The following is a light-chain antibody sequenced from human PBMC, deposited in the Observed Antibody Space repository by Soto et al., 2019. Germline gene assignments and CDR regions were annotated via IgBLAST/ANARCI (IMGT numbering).Light chain of an antibody. Sequence: QSVRTQPASVSGSPGQSITISCTGTSSDVGGYNYVSWYQQHPGKAPKFMIYDVSNRPSGVSNRFSRYKSGNTASLTISGLKAEDEADYYCCSYTTSNTRQIVFGTGTKFTVL. CDR2: DVS. CDR1: SSDVGGYNY. CDR3: CSYTTSNTRQIV. J-gene: IGLJ1*01. V-gene: IGLV2-14*01.